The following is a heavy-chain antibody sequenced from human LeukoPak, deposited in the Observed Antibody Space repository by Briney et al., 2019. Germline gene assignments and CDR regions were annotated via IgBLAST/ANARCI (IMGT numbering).Heavy chain of an antibody. CDR1: GFTFTTYS. D-gene: IGHD3-3*01. CDR2: ITHSGST. J-gene: IGHJ6*03. V-gene: IGHV4-34*01. CDR3: ARTYRRFNYYYMDV. Sequence: GSLRLSCEASGFTFTTYSMTWIRQPPGKGLEWIGEITHSGSTNYNPSLKSRVTISVDTSKNQFSLKLSSVTAADTAVYYCARTYRRFNYYYMDVWGKGTTVTVSS.